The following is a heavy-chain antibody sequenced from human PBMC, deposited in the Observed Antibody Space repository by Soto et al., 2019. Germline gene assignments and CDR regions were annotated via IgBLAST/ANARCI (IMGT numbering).Heavy chain of an antibody. V-gene: IGHV4-4*02. Sequence: PSETLSLTCAVSSGSISSSNWWSWVRQPPGKGLEWIGEIYHSGSTNYNPSLKSRVTISVDKSKNQFSLKLSSVTAADTAVYYCARDRGITIFGVVPNPNYYMDVWGKGTTVTVSS. D-gene: IGHD3-3*01. CDR2: IYHSGST. CDR1: SGSISSSNW. J-gene: IGHJ6*03. CDR3: ARDRGITIFGVVPNPNYYMDV.